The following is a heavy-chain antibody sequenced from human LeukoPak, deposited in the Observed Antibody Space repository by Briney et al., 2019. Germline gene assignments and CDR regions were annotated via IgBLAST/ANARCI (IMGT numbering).Heavy chain of an antibody. CDR2: INPNSGGT. V-gene: IGHV1-2*02. D-gene: IGHD6-19*01. CDR3: AILAVAGTPFDY. J-gene: IGHJ4*02. CDR1: GYTFTGYY. Sequence: ASVKVSCKASGYTFTGYYMHWVRQAPGQGLEWMGWINPNSGGTTYAQKFQGRVTMTRDTSISTAYMELSRLRSDDTAVYYCAILAVAGTPFDYWGQGTLVTVSS.